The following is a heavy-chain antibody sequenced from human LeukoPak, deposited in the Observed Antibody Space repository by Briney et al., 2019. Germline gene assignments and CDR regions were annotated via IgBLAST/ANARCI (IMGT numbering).Heavy chain of an antibody. D-gene: IGHD3-10*01. V-gene: IGHV3-11*04. CDR1: GFTFSDYY. J-gene: IGHJ4*02. CDR2: ISNSGSTI. Sequence: GGSLSLSCAASGFTFSDYYMSWIRQAPGKGLEWVSYISNSGSTIYYADSVKGRFTISRDNDKHSLYLQMNSLRAEDTAVYYCARTPVRYYGSGRDWGQGTLVTVSS. CDR3: ARTPVRYYGSGRD.